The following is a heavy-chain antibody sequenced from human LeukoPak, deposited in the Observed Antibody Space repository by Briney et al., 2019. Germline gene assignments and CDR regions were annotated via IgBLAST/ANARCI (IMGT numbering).Heavy chain of an antibody. D-gene: IGHD5-18*01. V-gene: IGHV3-23*01. Sequence: PGGSLRLSCAASGVTLSSFAMSWARQAPGKGLEWVSGISSSGSGDNTYYADSVKGRFTISRDSSKNTLYLQMNSLRAEDTAVYYCAREQRYNYGYDNWGQGTLVTVSS. CDR2: ISSSGSGDNT. J-gene: IGHJ4*02. CDR3: AREQRYNYGYDN. CDR1: GVTLSSFA.